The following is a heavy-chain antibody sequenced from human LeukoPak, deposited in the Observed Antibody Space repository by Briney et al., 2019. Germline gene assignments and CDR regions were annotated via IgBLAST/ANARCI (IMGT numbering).Heavy chain of an antibody. D-gene: IGHD2-2*01. Sequence: GGSLRLSYAASGFTFSNTWMHRVRQPPGRGLVWVARITNDGSSTTYAESVKGRFTISRDNAKNTLYLQMNSLGAEDTAVYYCARDWYHAIDYWGQGTLVTVSS. J-gene: IGHJ4*02. V-gene: IGHV3-74*03. CDR2: ITNDGSST. CDR3: ARDWYHAIDY. CDR1: GFTFSNTW.